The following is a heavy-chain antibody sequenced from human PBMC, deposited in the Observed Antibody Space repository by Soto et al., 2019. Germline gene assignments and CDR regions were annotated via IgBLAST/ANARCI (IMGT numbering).Heavy chain of an antibody. CDR1: GGSFSGYY. V-gene: IGHV4-34*01. D-gene: IGHD3-10*01. CDR2: INHSGST. Sequence: PSETLSLTCAVYGGSFSGYYCSWIRQPPGKGLEWIGEINHSGSTNYNPSLKSRVTISVDTSKNQFSLKLSSVTAADTAVYYCARMVRPSPYYYYYMDVWGKGTTVTVSS. CDR3: ARMVRPSPYYYYYMDV. J-gene: IGHJ6*03.